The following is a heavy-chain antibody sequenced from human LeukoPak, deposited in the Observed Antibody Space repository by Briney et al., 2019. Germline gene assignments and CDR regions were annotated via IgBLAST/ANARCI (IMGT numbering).Heavy chain of an antibody. Sequence: SVKVSCKASGGTFSSYAISWVRQAPGQGLEWMGRIIPIFGTANYAQKFQGRVTITTDESTSRAYMELSSLRSEDTAVYYCATLRNYYGSGSYSGHYYYYYYMDVWGKGTTVTVSS. CDR3: ATLRNYYGSGSYSGHYYYYYYMDV. J-gene: IGHJ6*03. D-gene: IGHD3-10*01. V-gene: IGHV1-69*05. CDR2: IIPIFGTA. CDR1: GGTFSSYA.